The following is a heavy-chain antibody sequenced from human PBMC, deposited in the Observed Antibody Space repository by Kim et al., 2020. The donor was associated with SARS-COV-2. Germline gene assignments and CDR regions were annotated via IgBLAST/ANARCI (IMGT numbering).Heavy chain of an antibody. V-gene: IGHV4-34*01. J-gene: IGHJ4*02. D-gene: IGHD1-7*01. CDR2: IKHSGST. CDR3: ALYNWNYDGGY. Sequence: SETLSLTCAVYGGSFSGYYWSWIRQPPGKGLEWIGEIKHSGSTNYNPSLKSRVTISVDTSKNQFSLKLSSVTAADTAVYYCALYNWNYDGGYWGQGTLVTVSS. CDR1: GGSFSGYY.